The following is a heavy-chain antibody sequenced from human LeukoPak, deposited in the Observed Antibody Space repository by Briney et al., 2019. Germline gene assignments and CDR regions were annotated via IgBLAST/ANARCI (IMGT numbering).Heavy chain of an antibody. J-gene: IGHJ4*02. CDR1: GFTVSSNY. CDR2: IYNGGHT. V-gene: IGHV3-53*01. Sequence: GGSLRLSCIASGFTVSSNYMTWVRQAPGKGLQWVSIIYNGGHTYYADSVKGRFTISRDNSKNTVYLQMHSLRAEDTAVYYCARGAGYNYPYYFDYWGQGTLVTVSS. CDR3: ARGAGYNYPYYFDY. D-gene: IGHD5-24*01.